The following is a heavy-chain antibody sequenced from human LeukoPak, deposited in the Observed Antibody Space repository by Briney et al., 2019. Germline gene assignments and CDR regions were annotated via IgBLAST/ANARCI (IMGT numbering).Heavy chain of an antibody. D-gene: IGHD6-13*01. CDR3: AKGYSSSWQYYFDY. J-gene: IGHJ4*02. CDR1: GFTFSHYA. CDR2: ISGGGENT. V-gene: IGHV3-23*01. Sequence: GGSLRLSCAASGFTFSHYAMAWVRQAPGEGLEWLSTISGGGENTHYADSVKGRFTISRDNSKNTLYLQMNSLRAEDTAVYYCAKGYSSSWQYYFDYWGQGTLVTVSS.